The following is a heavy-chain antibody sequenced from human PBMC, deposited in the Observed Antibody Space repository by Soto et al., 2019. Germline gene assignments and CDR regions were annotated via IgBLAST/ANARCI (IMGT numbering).Heavy chain of an antibody. D-gene: IGHD3-22*01. CDR1: GFTFDDYG. Sequence: PGGSLXLSCAASGFTFDDYGMSWVRQAPGKGLEWVSGINWNGGSTGYADSVKGRFTISRDNAKNSLYLQMNSLRAEDTALYYCAREVYYYDSSGYLPQYYFDYWGQGTLVTVSS. CDR2: INWNGGST. CDR3: AREVYYYDSSGYLPQYYFDY. V-gene: IGHV3-20*04. J-gene: IGHJ4*02.